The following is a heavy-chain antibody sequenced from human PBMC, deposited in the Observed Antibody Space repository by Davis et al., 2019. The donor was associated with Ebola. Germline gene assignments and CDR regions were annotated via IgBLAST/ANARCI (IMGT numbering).Heavy chain of an antibody. CDR1: GYTFTGYY. D-gene: IGHD6-19*01. Sequence: ASVKVSCKASGYTFTGYYMHWVRQAPGQGLEWMGRINPNSGGTNYAQKFQGRVTMTRDTSISTAYMELSRLRSDDTAVYYCARDGEQWLPHYYGMDVWGQGTTVTVSS. J-gene: IGHJ6*02. CDR2: INPNSGGT. V-gene: IGHV1-2*06. CDR3: ARDGEQWLPHYYGMDV.